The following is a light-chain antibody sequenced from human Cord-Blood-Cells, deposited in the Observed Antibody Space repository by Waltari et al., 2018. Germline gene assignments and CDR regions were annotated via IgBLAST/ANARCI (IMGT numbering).Light chain of an antibody. Sequence: QSALPQPPSASGSPGQSVTISCTGTSSDGGGSNSVSWYQQHPGKAPKLMIYEVSKRPSGVPDRFSGSKSGNTASLTVSGLQAEDEADYYCSSYAGSNNLVFGGGTKLTVL. CDR2: EVS. CDR3: SSYAGSNNLV. J-gene: IGLJ2*01. CDR1: SSDGGGSNS. V-gene: IGLV2-8*01.